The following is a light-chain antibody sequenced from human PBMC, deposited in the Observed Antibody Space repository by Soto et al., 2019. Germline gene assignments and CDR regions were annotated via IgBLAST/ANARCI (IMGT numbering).Light chain of an antibody. CDR2: DVS. Sequence: QSALTQPASVSGSPGQSITISCTGTSSDVGGYKYVSWYQQHPGKAPKLMIYDVSNRPSGVSNRFSGSKSGNTASLTISGPQAEDEADYYCSSYTSSSTKVFGTGTKLTVL. CDR3: SSYTSSSTKV. CDR1: SSDVGGYKY. J-gene: IGLJ1*01. V-gene: IGLV2-14*01.